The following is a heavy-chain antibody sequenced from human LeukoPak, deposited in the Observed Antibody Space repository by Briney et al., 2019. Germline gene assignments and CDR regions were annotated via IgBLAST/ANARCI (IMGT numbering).Heavy chain of an antibody. V-gene: IGHV3-48*03. CDR3: ARANYDILTGYYTDYYYYMDV. J-gene: IGHJ6*03. D-gene: IGHD3-9*01. Sequence: GGSLRLSCAAPGFTFSSYEMNWVRQAPGKGLEWVSYISSSGSTIYYADSVKGRLTLSRDNAKNSLYLQMNSLRAEDTAVYYCARANYDILTGYYTDYYYYMDVWGKGTTVTISS. CDR2: ISSSGSTI. CDR1: GFTFSSYE.